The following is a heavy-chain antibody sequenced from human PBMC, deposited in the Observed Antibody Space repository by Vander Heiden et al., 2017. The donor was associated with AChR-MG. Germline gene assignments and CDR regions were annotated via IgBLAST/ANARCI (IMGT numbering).Heavy chain of an antibody. CDR2: SNPRGGST. V-gene: IGHV1-46*01. D-gene: IGHD3-10*01. CDR1: VYTFTTYY. Sequence: QVQLVQSGAEVKKPRASVKVSCKPSVYTFTTYYRHGVRQAPGQGLEWRGISNPRGGSTSYAQKFQGRVTMTRDTSTSTVYMELSSLRSEDTAVYYCARESRRDVTMVRGVIPPFDYWGQGTLVTVSS. J-gene: IGHJ4*02. CDR3: ARESRRDVTMVRGVIPPFDY.